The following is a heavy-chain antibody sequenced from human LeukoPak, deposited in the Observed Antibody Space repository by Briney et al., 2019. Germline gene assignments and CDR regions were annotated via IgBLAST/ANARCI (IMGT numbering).Heavy chain of an antibody. J-gene: IGHJ4*02. Sequence: PSETLSLTCTVSGGSISPYYWGCIRQPPGKGLEWIGNIYYSGNTYYNPSLKSRVTISVDTSKNQFSLKLSSVTAAGTAIYYCARDTGGYYFDYWGQGTLVTVSS. CDR2: IYYSGNT. CDR3: ARDTGGYYFDY. CDR1: GGSISPYY. V-gene: IGHV4-39*02. D-gene: IGHD2-8*02.